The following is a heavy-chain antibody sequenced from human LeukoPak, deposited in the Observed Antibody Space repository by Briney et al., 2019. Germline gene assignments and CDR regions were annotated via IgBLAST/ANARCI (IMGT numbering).Heavy chain of an antibody. D-gene: IGHD6-13*01. J-gene: IGHJ4*02. CDR1: GGSISSYY. V-gene: IGHV4-59*01. CDR2: IYYSGST. Sequence: SETLSLTCTVSGGSISSYYWRWIRQPPGKGLEWIGYIYYSGSTNYNPSLKSRVTISVDTSKNQFSLKLSSVTAADTAVYYCARQSLVPLYFDYWGQGTLVTVSS. CDR3: ARQSLVPLYFDY.